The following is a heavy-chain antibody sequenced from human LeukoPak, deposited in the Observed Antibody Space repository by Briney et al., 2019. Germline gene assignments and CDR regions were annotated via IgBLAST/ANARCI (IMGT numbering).Heavy chain of an antibody. V-gene: IGHV1-2*02. CDR3: ARVVSLSGSYSSRGYYFDY. CDR2: INPNSGGT. D-gene: IGHD3-10*01. Sequence: SVKVSCKASGYTFTGYYMHWVREAPGQGLEWMGWINPNSGGTNYAQKFQGRDTMTRDTSISTAYMELSRLRSDDTAVYYCARVVSLSGSYSSRGYYFDYWGQGTLVTVSS. J-gene: IGHJ4*02. CDR1: GYTFTGYY.